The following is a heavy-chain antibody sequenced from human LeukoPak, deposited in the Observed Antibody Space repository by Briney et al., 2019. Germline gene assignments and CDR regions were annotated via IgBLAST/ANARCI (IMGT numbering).Heavy chain of an antibody. V-gene: IGHV1-2*02. CDR1: GYTSTGYY. J-gene: IGHJ4*02. CDR2: INPNSGGT. Sequence: ASVKDSCKASGYTSTGYYMHWVRQAPGQGLEWMGWINPNSGGTNYAQKFQGRVAMTRDTSISTAYMELSRLRSDDTAVYYCATDIVATIKDYWGQGTLVTVSS. CDR3: ATDIVATIKDY. D-gene: IGHD5-12*01.